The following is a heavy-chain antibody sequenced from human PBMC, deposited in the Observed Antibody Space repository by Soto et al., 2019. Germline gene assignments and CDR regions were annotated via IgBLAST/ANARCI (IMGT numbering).Heavy chain of an antibody. Sequence: ASETLSLTCNVSGASISSYNHWGWFRQPPGKGLEWIGHIYQSGSTFYNPSLESRVAISVDKSKNLFSLDLSSVTAADTAVYYCARDTRDGYYFEYWGQGILVTVSS. D-gene: IGHD1-26*01. CDR1: GASISSYNH. CDR2: IYQSGST. V-gene: IGHV4-38-2*02. CDR3: ARDTRDGYYFEY. J-gene: IGHJ4*02.